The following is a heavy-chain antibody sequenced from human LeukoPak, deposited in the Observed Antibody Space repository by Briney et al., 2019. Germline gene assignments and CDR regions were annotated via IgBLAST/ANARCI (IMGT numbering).Heavy chain of an antibody. J-gene: IGHJ5*02. CDR3: ARGNCTNGVCYRDNWFDP. V-gene: IGHV4-31*03. D-gene: IGHD2-8*01. CDR2: IYYSGST. CDR1: GGSISSGGYY. Sequence: SQTLSRTCTVSGGSISSGGYYWSWIRQHPGKGLEWIGYIYYSGSTYYNPSLKSRVTISVDTSKNQFSLKLSSVTAADTAVYYCARGNCTNGVCYRDNWFDPWGQGTLVTVSS.